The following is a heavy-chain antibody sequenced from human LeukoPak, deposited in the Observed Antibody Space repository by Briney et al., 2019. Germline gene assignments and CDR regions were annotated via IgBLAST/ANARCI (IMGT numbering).Heavy chain of an antibody. D-gene: IGHD4-17*01. J-gene: IGHJ3*02. V-gene: IGHV4-4*07. CDR2: IHSTGST. CDR1: GGSISSYY. CDR3: ARGVGSFGDDPRDALDI. Sequence: PSETLPLTCTVSGGSISSYYWSWIRQPAGKGLEWIGRIHSTGSTNYNPSLKSRVTMSVDTSKEQFSLKLTSVTAADTAVYFCARGVGSFGDDPRDALDIWGQGTMVTVSS.